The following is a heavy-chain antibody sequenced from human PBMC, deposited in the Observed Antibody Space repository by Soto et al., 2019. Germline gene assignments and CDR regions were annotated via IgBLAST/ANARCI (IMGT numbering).Heavy chain of an antibody. CDR2: IYYSGST. CDR1: GGSISSSSYY. CDR3: ARLQPPYYYDSSGYYSYFDY. Sequence: SETLSLTCTVSGGSISSSSYYWGWIRQPPGKGLEWIGSIYYSGSTYYNPSLKSRVTISVDTSKNQFSLKLSSVTAADTAVYYCARLQPPYYYDSSGYYSYFDYWGQGTLVTVSS. V-gene: IGHV4-39*01. D-gene: IGHD3-22*01. J-gene: IGHJ4*02.